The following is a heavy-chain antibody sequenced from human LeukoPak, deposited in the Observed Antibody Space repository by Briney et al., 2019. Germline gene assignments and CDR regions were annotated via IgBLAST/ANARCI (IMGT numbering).Heavy chain of an antibody. CDR3: ARPTGDTAMADFDY. CDR1: GFTFSSYS. V-gene: IGHV3-48*04. CDR2: ITSDSSTM. J-gene: IGHJ4*02. D-gene: IGHD5-18*01. Sequence: AGGSLRLSCAASGFTFSSYSMNWVRQTPGQGLEWVSYITSDSSTMFYADSVKGRFTISRDNAKNSLYLQMNSLRAEDTAVYYCARPTGDTAMADFDYWGQGTLVTVSS.